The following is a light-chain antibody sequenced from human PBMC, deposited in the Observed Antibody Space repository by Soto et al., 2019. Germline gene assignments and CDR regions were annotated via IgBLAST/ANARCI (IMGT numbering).Light chain of an antibody. CDR1: RTISTW. V-gene: IGKV1-5*03. CDR3: QQYDSYIS. Sequence: DILMTQSPSTLSASVGDRVSMTCRASRTISTWLAWYQQKPGRAPKILIHKASSLEGGVPSRCSGSGSGTEFTLTISSLQADDVATYYCQQYDSYISFGGRTKVESK. CDR2: KAS. J-gene: IGKJ4*01.